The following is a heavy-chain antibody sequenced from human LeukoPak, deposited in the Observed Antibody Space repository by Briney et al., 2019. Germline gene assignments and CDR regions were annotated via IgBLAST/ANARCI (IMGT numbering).Heavy chain of an antibody. J-gene: IGHJ4*02. V-gene: IGHV3-23*01. CDR2: ISGSGDNT. D-gene: IGHD4-17*01. CDR1: GFAFSGFA. Sequence: GGSLRLSCSGSGFAFSGFAMGWVRQAPGKGLEWVSSISGSGDNTYYAGSVDGRFVVSRDNIKNTLYLQMNSLGAEDTALYYCARGRGGDYVPSRFDYWGQGTLVTVSS. CDR3: ARGRGGDYVPSRFDY.